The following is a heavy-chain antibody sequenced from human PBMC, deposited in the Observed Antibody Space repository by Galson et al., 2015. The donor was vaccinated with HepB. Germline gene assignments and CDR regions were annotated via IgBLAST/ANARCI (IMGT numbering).Heavy chain of an antibody. CDR1: GYTFTTSG. D-gene: IGHD4-11*01. J-gene: IGHJ4*02. CDR3: ARGGAATTFDY. Sequence: SVKVSCKASGYTFTTSGITWVRQVPGQGLEWMGWISPYNGNTNSAEKFQGRVTMTTDTSASTAYMELRSLRSDDTALYCCARGGAATTFDYWGQGTLVTVSS. V-gene: IGHV1-18*04. CDR2: ISPYNGNT.